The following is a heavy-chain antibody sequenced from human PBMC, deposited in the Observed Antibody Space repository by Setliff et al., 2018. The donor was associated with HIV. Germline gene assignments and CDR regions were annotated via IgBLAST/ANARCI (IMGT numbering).Heavy chain of an antibody. CDR3: MRGRSITIFGVAYSDF. CDR1: GVTSGDYY. D-gene: IGHD3-3*01. V-gene: IGHV4-31*03. Sequence: SETLSLTCTFSGVTSGDYYWTWIRQHPVKGLEWIGYIYSSGTKYYNPSLKSRLAFSLDTSKNQFSLNLKSVTAADAAVYYCMRGRSITIFGVAYSDFWGQGTQVTVSS. CDR2: IYSSGTK. J-gene: IGHJ4*02.